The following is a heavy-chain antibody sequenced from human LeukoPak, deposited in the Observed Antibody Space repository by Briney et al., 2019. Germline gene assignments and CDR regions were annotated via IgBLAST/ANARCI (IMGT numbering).Heavy chain of an antibody. CDR2: IYPGDSDT. V-gene: IGHV5-51*01. D-gene: IGHD3-16*01. CDR1: GYSFTSYW. CDR3: ATFSVGWFDP. Sequence: GESLQISCEGSGYSFTSYWIGWVRPMPGKGLEWMGSIYPGDSDTRYSPSFEGQVTISADKSISTAYLQWSSLKASDTAMYYCATFSVGWFDPWGQGTLVTVSS. J-gene: IGHJ5*02.